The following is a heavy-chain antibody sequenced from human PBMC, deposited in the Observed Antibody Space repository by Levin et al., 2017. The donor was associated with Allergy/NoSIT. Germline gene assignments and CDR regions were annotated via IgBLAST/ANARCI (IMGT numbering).Heavy chain of an antibody. CDR1: GFTFSRYW. Sequence: GESLKISCAASGFTFSRYWMSWVRQAPGKGLEWVANIKQDGSEKYYVDFVKGRFTISRDNAKNSLYLQMNSLRAEDTAVYYCARYGPYYYYYMDVWGKGTTVTVSS. J-gene: IGHJ6*03. V-gene: IGHV3-7*04. D-gene: IGHD4-17*01. CDR2: IKQDGSEK. CDR3: ARYGPYYYYYMDV.